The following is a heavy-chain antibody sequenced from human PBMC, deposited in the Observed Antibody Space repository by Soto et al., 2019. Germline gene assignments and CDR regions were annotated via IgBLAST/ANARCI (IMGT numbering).Heavy chain of an antibody. CDR2: INPSGGST. V-gene: IGHV1-46*01. D-gene: IGHD5-18*01. Sequence: QVQLVQSGAEVKKPGASVKVSCKASGYTFTSYYMHWVRQAPGQGLEWMGIINPSGGSTSYAQKCQGRVTMTRDTSTSTVYMELSSLRSEDTAVYYCARDPGYSYGQGGDPSDYWGQGTLVTVSS. CDR3: ARDPGYSYGQGGDPSDY. CDR1: GYTFTSYY. J-gene: IGHJ4*02.